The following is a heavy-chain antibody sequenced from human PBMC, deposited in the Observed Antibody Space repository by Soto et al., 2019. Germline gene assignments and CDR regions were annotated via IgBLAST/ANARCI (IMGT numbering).Heavy chain of an antibody. CDR1: GFTFSSYS. J-gene: IGHJ4*02. CDR2: ISSSSSYI. CDR3: ARGAYSSSWYVWNY. Sequence: EVQLVESGGGLVKPGGSLRLSCAASGFTFSSYSMNWVRQAPGKGLEWVSSISSSSSYIYYADSVKGRFTISRDNAKNSLYLQMNSLRAEDTAVYYCARGAYSSSWYVWNYWGQGTLVTVSS. V-gene: IGHV3-21*01. D-gene: IGHD6-13*01.